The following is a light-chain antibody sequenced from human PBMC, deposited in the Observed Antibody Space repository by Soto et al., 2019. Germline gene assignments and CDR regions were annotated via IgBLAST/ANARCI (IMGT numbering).Light chain of an antibody. Sequence: DLQMTQSPSSVSASVGERVTITCRATQGISSYFAWYQQRPGKAPRLLIYAVSSLRSGVPSRFSGSGSGTDFTLTISSLQPEDFATYYCQQAYPLPWTFGQGTKVEIK. CDR1: QGISSY. CDR2: AVS. V-gene: IGKV1-12*01. CDR3: QQAYPLPWT. J-gene: IGKJ1*01.